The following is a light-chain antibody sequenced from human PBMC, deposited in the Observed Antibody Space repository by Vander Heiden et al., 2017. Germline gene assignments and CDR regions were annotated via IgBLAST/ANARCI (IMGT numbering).Light chain of an antibody. CDR2: GAS. V-gene: IGKV3-20*01. CDR1: QSVSSNY. J-gene: IGKJ2*01. CDR3: QQYGRSPPYT. Sequence: IVLTQSPGTLSLSPGERATLSCRASQSVSSNYLAWYQQKPGQAPRLLIYGASSRATGIPDRFSGSGSGIDFTLTISRLEPEDFAVYYCQQYGRSPPYTFGQGTKLQIK.